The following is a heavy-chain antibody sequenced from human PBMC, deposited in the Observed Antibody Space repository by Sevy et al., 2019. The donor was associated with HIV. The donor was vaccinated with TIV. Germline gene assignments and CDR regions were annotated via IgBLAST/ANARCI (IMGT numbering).Heavy chain of an antibody. Sequence: ASVKVSCKASGYTFTGYYMHWVRQAPGQGLEWVGRINPKSGDTKYAQRFQGGVTMTRDTSISTAYMELSSLKSDDTAVYYCARGTSSSRPGFYQYYYGMDVWGQGTTVTVSS. CDR1: GYTFTGYY. J-gene: IGHJ6*02. CDR2: INPKSGDT. D-gene: IGHD6-13*01. V-gene: IGHV1-2*06. CDR3: ARGTSSSRPGFYQYYYGMDV.